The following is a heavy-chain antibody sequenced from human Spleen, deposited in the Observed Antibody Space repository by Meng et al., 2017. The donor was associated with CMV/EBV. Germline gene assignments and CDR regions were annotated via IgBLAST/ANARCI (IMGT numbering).Heavy chain of an antibody. J-gene: IGHJ4*02. CDR2: ISAYDGNT. D-gene: IGHD3-16*01. Sequence: TNYGITWVRQAPGQGLEWMGWISAYDGNTNYAQKLQGRVTMSTDTSTSTAYMELKSLRSDDTAVYYCASEVLLSSVPSGQRLPNYFDYWGQGTLVTVSS. CDR3: ASEVLLSSVPSGQRLPNYFDY. V-gene: IGHV1-18*01. CDR1: TNYG.